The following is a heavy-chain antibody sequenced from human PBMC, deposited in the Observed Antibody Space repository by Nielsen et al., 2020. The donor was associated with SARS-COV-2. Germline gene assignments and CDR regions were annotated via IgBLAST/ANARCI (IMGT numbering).Heavy chain of an antibody. D-gene: IGHD3-10*01. J-gene: IGHJ6*02. CDR1: GSSFSSYW. CDR2: MNSDGSST. V-gene: IGHV3-74*01. Sequence: GGPLRLSCAPSGSSFSSYWMHWVRQAPGKGLVWVSRMNSDGSSTSHADSVKRRFTISRDNAKNTLYRQMNSLRAEDTAVYYCPTSGFYVWGQGTTVTVSS. CDR3: PTSGFYV.